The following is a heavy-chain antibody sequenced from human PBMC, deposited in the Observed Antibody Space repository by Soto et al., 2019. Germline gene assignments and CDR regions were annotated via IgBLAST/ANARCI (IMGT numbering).Heavy chain of an antibody. CDR1: VASISSSDYY. Sequence: TLSLTGTVSVASISSSDYYWGWVLQTPGKSLDWIGNIYYSGTTYYNPSLKSRVTMSVDTSKNQFSLKLRSVTAADTAVYYCAREKGYISGPKNFDYWGQGTLVTVSS. J-gene: IGHJ4*02. CDR2: IYYSGTT. V-gene: IGHV4-30-4*08. D-gene: IGHD5-12*01. CDR3: AREKGYISGPKNFDY.